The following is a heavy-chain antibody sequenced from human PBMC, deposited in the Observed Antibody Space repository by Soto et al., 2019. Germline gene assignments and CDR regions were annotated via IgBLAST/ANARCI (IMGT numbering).Heavy chain of an antibody. CDR3: ARGGRDSSGWYGDFDY. V-gene: IGHV4-31*03. J-gene: IGHJ4*02. Sequence: SETLSLTCTVSGGSISSGGYYWSWIRQHPGKGLEWIGYIYYSGSTYYNPSLKSRVTISVDTSKNQFSLKLSSVTAADTAVYYCARGGRDSSGWYGDFDYWGQGTLVTVSS. D-gene: IGHD6-19*01. CDR2: IYYSGST. CDR1: GGSISSGGYY.